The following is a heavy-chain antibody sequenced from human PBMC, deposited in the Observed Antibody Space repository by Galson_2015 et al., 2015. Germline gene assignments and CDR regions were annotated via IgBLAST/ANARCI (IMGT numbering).Heavy chain of an antibody. CDR3: AKGDIVVVPWGVFDY. CDR2: TSGSGTGT. CDR1: GFTFNTYA. J-gene: IGHJ4*02. Sequence: SLRLSCAASGFTFNTYAMSWVRQAPGKGLEWVSGTSGSGTGTYYADSVKGRFTISRGNSKNTLYLQMNGLRAEDTAVYYCAKGDIVVVPWGVFDYWGQGTLVTVSS. D-gene: IGHD2-2*01. V-gene: IGHV3-23*01.